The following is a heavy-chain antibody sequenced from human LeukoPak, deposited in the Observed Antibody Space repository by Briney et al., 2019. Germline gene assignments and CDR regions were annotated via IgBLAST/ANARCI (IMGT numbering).Heavy chain of an antibody. D-gene: IGHD1-26*01. CDR1: GFTVSSNY. CDR3: ARGGGIPIPFDY. CDR2: IYSGGST. V-gene: IGHV3-53*01. J-gene: IGHJ4*02. Sequence: GVSLRLSCAASGFTVSSNYMSWVRQAPGKGLEWVSVIYSGGSTYYADSVKGRFTIYRDNSKNTLYLQMNSLRAEDTAVYYCARGGGIPIPFDYWGQGTLVTVSS.